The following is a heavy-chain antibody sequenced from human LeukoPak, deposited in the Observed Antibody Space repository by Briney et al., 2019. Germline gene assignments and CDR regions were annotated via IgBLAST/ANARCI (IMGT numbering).Heavy chain of an antibody. CDR1: GYTFSTYG. D-gene: IGHD3-22*01. CDR2: ISAYNGNT. CDR3: ARDRDTMRSIDAFDI. V-gene: IGHV1-18*01. J-gene: IGHJ3*02. Sequence: GASVKVYCKASGYTFSTYGITWVRRAPGQGLEWMGWISAYNGNTNYAQKFQGRVTMTTDTSTSTAYMELRSLRSDDTAVYYCARDRDTMRSIDAFDIWGQGTMVTVSS.